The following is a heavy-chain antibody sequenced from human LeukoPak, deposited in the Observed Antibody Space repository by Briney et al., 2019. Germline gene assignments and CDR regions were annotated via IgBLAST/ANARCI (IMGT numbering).Heavy chain of an antibody. CDR2: ISDSSTTI. Sequence: GGSLRLSCAASGFTFSSYNMNWVRQAPGKGLEWVSYISDSSTTIYYADSVKGRFTISRDNAKNSLYLQMNSLRAEDTAVYYCARDRGGAYDFWSGYYTGYFDYWGQGTLVPVSS. V-gene: IGHV3-48*01. J-gene: IGHJ4*02. CDR1: GFTFSSYN. D-gene: IGHD3-3*01. CDR3: ARDRGGAYDFWSGYYTGYFDY.